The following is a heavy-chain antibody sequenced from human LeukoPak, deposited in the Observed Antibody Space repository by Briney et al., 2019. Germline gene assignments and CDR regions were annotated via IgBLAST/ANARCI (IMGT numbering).Heavy chain of an antibody. CDR2: IYHSGST. CDR1: GYSISSGYY. J-gene: IGHJ5*02. CDR3: ARHPYSNYWFDP. Sequence: SETLSLTCAVSGYSISSGYYWGWIRQPPGKGLEWIGSIYHSGSTYYNPSLKSRVTISVDTSKNQFSLKLSSVTAADTAVYYCARHPYSNYWFDPWGQGTLVTVSS. V-gene: IGHV4-38-2*01. D-gene: IGHD4-11*01.